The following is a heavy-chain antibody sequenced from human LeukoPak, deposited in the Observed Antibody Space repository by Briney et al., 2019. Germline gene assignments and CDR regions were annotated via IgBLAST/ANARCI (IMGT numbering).Heavy chain of an antibody. D-gene: IGHD5-18*01. J-gene: IGHJ4*02. CDR1: GGSFSGYY. CDR2: INHSGST. CDR3: ARVDSYGNLNFDY. Sequence: SETLSLTCAAYGGSFSGYYWSWIRQPPGKGLEWIGEINHSGSTNYNPSLKSRVTISVDTSKNQFSLKLSSVTAADTAVYYCARVDSYGNLNFDYWGQGTLVTVSS. V-gene: IGHV4-34*01.